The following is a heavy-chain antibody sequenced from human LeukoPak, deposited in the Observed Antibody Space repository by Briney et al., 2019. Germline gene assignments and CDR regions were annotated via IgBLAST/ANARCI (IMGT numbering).Heavy chain of an antibody. Sequence: SETLSLTCTVSGGSISSYYWSWIRQPPGKGLEWIGYIYYSGSTNYNPSLKSRVTISVDTSKNQFSLKLSTVTAADTAVYYCAREKSGYYSYDYWGQGTLATVSS. J-gene: IGHJ4*02. D-gene: IGHD3-22*01. CDR3: AREKSGYYSYDY. CDR2: IYYSGST. V-gene: IGHV4-59*01. CDR1: GGSISSYY.